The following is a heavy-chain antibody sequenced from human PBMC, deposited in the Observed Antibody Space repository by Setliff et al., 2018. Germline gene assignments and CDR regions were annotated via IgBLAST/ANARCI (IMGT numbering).Heavy chain of an antibody. CDR2: IILIFGTP. CDR1: GGSLNGYS. CDR3: ATGTVTFGGIIVRGYFDV. J-gene: IGHJ3*01. V-gene: IGHV1-69*06. Sequence: SVKVSCKASGGSLNGYSVSWVRQAPGQGLEFLGRIILIFGTPNYAQKFQDRVTIGVDKSTSTAYMEMSSLNFEDTAVYYCATGTVTFGGIIVRGYFDVWGQGTMVTVSS. D-gene: IGHD3-16*02.